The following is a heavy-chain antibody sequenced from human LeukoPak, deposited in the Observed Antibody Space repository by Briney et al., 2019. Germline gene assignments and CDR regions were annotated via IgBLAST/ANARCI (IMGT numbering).Heavy chain of an antibody. CDR1: GFTFSSYS. D-gene: IGHD3-22*01. Sequence: GGSLRLSCATSGFTFSSYSMNWVRQAPGKGLEWVSSISSSSSYIYHADSVKGRFTISRDNAKNSLYLQMNSLRAEDTAVYYCASSYYYDSSGYDAFDIWGQGTMVTVSS. V-gene: IGHV3-21*01. CDR2: ISSSSSYI. J-gene: IGHJ3*02. CDR3: ASSYYYDSSGYDAFDI.